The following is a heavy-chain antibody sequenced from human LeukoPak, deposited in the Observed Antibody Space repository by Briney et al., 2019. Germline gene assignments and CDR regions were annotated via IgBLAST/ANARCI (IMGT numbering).Heavy chain of an antibody. Sequence: SETLSLTCTVSGASISGHYGSWLRQPPGKGLEWLGFIYSSGSSHYNASLKSRVTISVDSSMTQFSLSLTSVTAADTALYYCARAQASGITMFGVVPYFDLWGRGTLVTVSS. CDR2: IYSSGSS. CDR1: GASISGHY. V-gene: IGHV4-59*11. D-gene: IGHD3-3*01. J-gene: IGHJ2*01. CDR3: ARAQASGITMFGVVPYFDL.